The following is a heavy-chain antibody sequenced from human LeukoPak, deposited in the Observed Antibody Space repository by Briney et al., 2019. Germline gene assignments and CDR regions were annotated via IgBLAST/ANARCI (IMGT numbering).Heavy chain of an antibody. Sequence: PGGSLRLSCAASGFTFSSYSMNWVRQAPGKGLEWVSSISSSSSYIYYADSVKGRFTISRVNAKNSLYLQMNSLRAEDTAVYYCARDRVGYSGYDYYYYGMDVWGQGTTVTVSS. D-gene: IGHD5-12*01. J-gene: IGHJ6*02. CDR3: ARDRVGYSGYDYYYYGMDV. CDR2: ISSSSSYI. CDR1: GFTFSSYS. V-gene: IGHV3-21*01.